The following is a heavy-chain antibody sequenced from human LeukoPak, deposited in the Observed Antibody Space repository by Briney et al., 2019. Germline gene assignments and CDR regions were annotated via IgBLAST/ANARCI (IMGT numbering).Heavy chain of an antibody. CDR3: ARVHSYSSGLGFDY. Sequence: SETLSLTCTVSGGSISSYYWSWIRRPPGKGLECIGYIYYTGSTNYNPSLKSRVTISVDTSKNQFSLKLSSVTAADTAVYYCARVHSYSSGLGFDYWGQGTLVTVSS. J-gene: IGHJ4*02. CDR2: IYYTGST. V-gene: IGHV4-59*01. D-gene: IGHD6-19*01. CDR1: GGSISSYY.